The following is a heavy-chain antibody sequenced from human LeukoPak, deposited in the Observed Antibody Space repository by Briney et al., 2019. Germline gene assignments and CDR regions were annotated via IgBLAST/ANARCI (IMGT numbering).Heavy chain of an antibody. V-gene: IGHV1-8*01. Sequence: ASVKLSCKASGYTFTSYDINWVRQATGQGLEWMGWMNPNSGNTGYAQKFQGRVTMTRNTSISTAYMELSSLRSEDTAVYYCARGVTRLWYSSCWYRIFDYWGQGTLVTVSS. D-gene: IGHD6-13*01. CDR3: ARGVTRLWYSSCWYRIFDY. CDR2: MNPNSGNT. CDR1: GYTFTSYD. J-gene: IGHJ4*02.